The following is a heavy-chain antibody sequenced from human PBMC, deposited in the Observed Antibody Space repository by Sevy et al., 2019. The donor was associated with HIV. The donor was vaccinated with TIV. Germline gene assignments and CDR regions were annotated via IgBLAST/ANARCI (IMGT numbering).Heavy chain of an antibody. D-gene: IGHD2-2*01. CDR3: AREMGFTVVVPAAGFDP. V-gene: IGHV1-2*02. CDR2: INPNSGGT. Sequence: ASVKVSCKASGYTFTGYYMHWVRQAPGQGLEWMGWINPNSGGTNYAQKFQGRVTMTRDTSISTAYMELSRLRSDDTAADYCAREMGFTVVVPAAGFDPWGQGTLVTVSS. CDR1: GYTFTGYY. J-gene: IGHJ5*02.